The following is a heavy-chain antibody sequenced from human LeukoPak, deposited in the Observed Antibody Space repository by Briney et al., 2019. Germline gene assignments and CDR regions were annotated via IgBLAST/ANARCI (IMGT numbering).Heavy chain of an antibody. J-gene: IGHJ6*03. D-gene: IGHD3-10*01. CDR2: ISSSGSTI. V-gene: IGHV3-48*03. Sequence: GGSLRLSCAASGFPFSSYEMNWVRPAPGKGLEWVSYISSSGSTIYYADSVKGRFTISRDNAKNSLYLQMNSLRAEDTAVYYCARDPGYGSGSYWHYYYYMDVWGRGTTVAVS. CDR3: ARDPGYGSGSYWHYYYYMDV. CDR1: GFPFSSYE.